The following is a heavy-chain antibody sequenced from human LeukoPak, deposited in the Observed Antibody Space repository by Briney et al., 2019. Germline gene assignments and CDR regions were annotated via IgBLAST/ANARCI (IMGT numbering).Heavy chain of an antibody. Sequence: ASVKVSCKVSGYTLTELSMHWVRQAPGKGLEWMGGFDPEDGETIYAQKFQGRVTITADESTSTAYMELSSLRSEDTAVYYCAQIGYSYGYAVDYWGQGTLVTVSS. CDR1: GYTLTELS. J-gene: IGHJ4*02. V-gene: IGHV1-24*01. CDR3: AQIGYSYGYAVDY. CDR2: FDPEDGET. D-gene: IGHD5-18*01.